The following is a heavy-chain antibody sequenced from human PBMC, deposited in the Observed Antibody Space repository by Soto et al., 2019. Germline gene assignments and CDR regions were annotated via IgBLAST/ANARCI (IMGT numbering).Heavy chain of an antibody. J-gene: IGHJ3*01. CDR1: GGTISSYY. CDR3: GRVRGRDGGFYYGFEC. CDR2: IHFSGRS. D-gene: IGHD3-10*01. V-gene: IGHV4-59*01. Sequence: QVQLQESGPGLVKPSETLSLSCTVSGGTISSYYWSWLRQPPGQGLEWIGYIHFSGRSNYNPSLKIRVTISSDPSKQFSLKLTSSTAADTAAYSFGRVRGRDGGFYYGFECCGQGTMVTVSS.